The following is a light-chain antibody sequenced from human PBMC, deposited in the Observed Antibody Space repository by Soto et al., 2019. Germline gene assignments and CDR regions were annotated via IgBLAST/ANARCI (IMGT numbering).Light chain of an antibody. CDR1: QSIISY. V-gene: IGKV1-39*01. CDR2: AXS. CDR3: QQANSFSWT. Sequence: DIQMTQSPSSLAASGADRVTIPCRASQSIISYVNWYQQIPGKAPKLXTYAXSSLQRGGPSRCSGSGSATDFTLTISSLQPEDFSTYYCQQANSFSWTFGQGTKVEIK. J-gene: IGKJ1*01.